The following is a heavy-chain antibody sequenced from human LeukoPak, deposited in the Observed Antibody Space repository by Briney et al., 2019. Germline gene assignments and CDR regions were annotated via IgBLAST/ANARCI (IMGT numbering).Heavy chain of an antibody. D-gene: IGHD4-17*01. CDR1: GYTLTELS. J-gene: IGHJ4*02. Sequence: ASVKVSCKVSGYTLTELSMHWVRQAPGKGLEWMGGFDPEDGETIYAQKLQGRVTMTEDTSTDTAYMELSSLRSEDTAVYYCATAQTTVTTTNYFDYWGQGTLVTVSS. V-gene: IGHV1-24*01. CDR2: FDPEDGET. CDR3: ATAQTTVTTTNYFDY.